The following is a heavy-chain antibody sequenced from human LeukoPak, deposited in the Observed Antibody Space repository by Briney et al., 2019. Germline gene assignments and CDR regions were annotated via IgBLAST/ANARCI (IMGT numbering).Heavy chain of an antibody. CDR2: TSGSI. CDR1: GASISSHY. Sequence: NPSETLSLTCAVSGASISSHYWSWIRQPPGKGLEWIGYTSGSISDNPSLKSRVAVSVDPSQNQVSLRLTSVTAADTAVYYCARGLAIFGLDTIDFYMDVWGKGTRVTVS. D-gene: IGHD3/OR15-3a*01. CDR3: ARGLAIFGLDTIDFYMDV. J-gene: IGHJ6*03. V-gene: IGHV4-59*11.